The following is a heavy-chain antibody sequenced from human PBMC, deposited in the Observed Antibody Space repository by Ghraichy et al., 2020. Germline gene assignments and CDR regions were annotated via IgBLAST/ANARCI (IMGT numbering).Heavy chain of an antibody. D-gene: IGHD2-2*01. J-gene: IGHJ6*02. CDR2: IRYDGSNK. V-gene: IGHV3-30*02. Sequence: GGSLRLSCAASGFTFSSYGMHWVRQAPGKGLEWVAFIRYDGSNKYYADSVKGRFTISRDNSKNTLYLQMNSLRAEDTAVYYCAKDQLSGMDDLYYYYGMDVWGQGTTVTVSS. CDR3: AKDQLSGMDDLYYYYGMDV. CDR1: GFTFSSYG.